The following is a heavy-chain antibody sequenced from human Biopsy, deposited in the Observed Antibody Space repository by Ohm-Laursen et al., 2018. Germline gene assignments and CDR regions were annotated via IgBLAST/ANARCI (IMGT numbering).Heavy chain of an antibody. Sequence: GTLSLTCTVSGGSMSVRTYHWGWIRQSPGKGLERIGHIYYSGNTDYSPSLKSRGTISVDTSNNQFSLKLMSVTAADTAVYYCARQVDFWSGYVDYWGQGTLVTVSS. CDR1: GGSMSVRTYH. CDR2: IYYSGNT. CDR3: ARQVDFWSGYVDY. V-gene: IGHV4-39*01. J-gene: IGHJ4*02. D-gene: IGHD3-3*01.